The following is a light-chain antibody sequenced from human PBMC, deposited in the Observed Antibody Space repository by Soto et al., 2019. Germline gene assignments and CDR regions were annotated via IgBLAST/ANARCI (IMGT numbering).Light chain of an antibody. CDR2: GAS. V-gene: IGKV3D-15*01. Sequence: EIAMTQSPATLSVSPGDRATLSCRASQSVSTNLARYQQKPGPDPILLIFGASTSATGITARFSGSGSGTGFTLTIISLQADDFVVYYCQEYNNWPPWTFGQGTKVDLK. CDR3: QEYNNWPPWT. CDR1: QSVSTN. J-gene: IGKJ1*01.